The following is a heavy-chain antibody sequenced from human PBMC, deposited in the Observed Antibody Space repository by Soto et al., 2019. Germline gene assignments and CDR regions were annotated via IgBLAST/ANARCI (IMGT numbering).Heavy chain of an antibody. Sequence: WTWIRQHPGHGLEWIGFISYSGSTYYSSSLKGRVAISADTSKNQFSLKLNSVTAADTAVYYCTRGDYWGQGTLVTVS. CDR2: ISYSGST. CDR3: TRGDY. J-gene: IGHJ4*02. V-gene: IGHV4-31*02.